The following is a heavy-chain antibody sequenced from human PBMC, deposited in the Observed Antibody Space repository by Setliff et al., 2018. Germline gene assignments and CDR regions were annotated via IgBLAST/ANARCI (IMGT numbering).Heavy chain of an antibody. J-gene: IGHJ3*02. V-gene: IGHV1-18*01. CDR1: GYNLDDFG. Sequence: ASVKVSCKASGYNLDDFGINWLRQAPGQGLEWTGWIRPYIGHTIYAQKFQGRVTMTTDAPTSTAYMELTSLRHDDTAVYYCARVVAHTHFYDRSDYYFDGLDIWGQEAKVT. D-gene: IGHD3-22*01. CDR3: ARVVAHTHFYDRSDYYFDGLDI. CDR2: IRPYIGHT.